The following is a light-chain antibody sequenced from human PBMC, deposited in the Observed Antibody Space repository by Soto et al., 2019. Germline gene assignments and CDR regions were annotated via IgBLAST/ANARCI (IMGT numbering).Light chain of an antibody. J-gene: IGKJ4*01. V-gene: IGKV1-5*03. CDR1: QSISSW. CDR2: QAP. Sequence: DIQMTQSPSTLSASVGDRVTITCRASQSISSWLAWYQQKPGKAPKLLIYQAPSLQSGVPSRFSGSGSGTEFTLTISSLQPDDFATYYCQSGVTFGGGTKVVIK. CDR3: QSGVT.